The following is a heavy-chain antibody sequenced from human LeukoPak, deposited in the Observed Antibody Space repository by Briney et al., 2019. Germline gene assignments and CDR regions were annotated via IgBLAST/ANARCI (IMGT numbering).Heavy chain of an antibody. CDR3: ARGVYDFWSGYNWFDP. J-gene: IGHJ5*02. CDR2: INHSGST. CDR1: GGSISSSSYY. Sequence: PSETLSLTCTVSGGSISSSSYYWGWIRQPPGKGLEWIGEINHSGSTNYNPSLKSRVTISVDTSKNQFSLKLSSVTAADTAVYYCARGVYDFWSGYNWFDPWGQGTLVTVSS. D-gene: IGHD3-3*01. V-gene: IGHV4-39*07.